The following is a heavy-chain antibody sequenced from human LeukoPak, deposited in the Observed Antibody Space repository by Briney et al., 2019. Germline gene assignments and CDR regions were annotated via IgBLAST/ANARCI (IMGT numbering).Heavy chain of an antibody. Sequence: SETLSLTCTVSGGSISSGGYSWSWIRQHPGKGLEWIGYIYYSGSTYYNPSLKSRVTISVDTSKNQFSLKLSSVTAADTAVYYCARMITATYAFDIWGQGTMVTVSS. CDR3: ARMITATYAFDI. V-gene: IGHV4-31*03. CDR2: IYYSGST. J-gene: IGHJ3*02. CDR1: GGSISSGGYS. D-gene: IGHD3-16*01.